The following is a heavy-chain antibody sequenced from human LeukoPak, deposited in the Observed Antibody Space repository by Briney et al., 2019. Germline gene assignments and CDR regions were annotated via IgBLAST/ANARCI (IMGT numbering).Heavy chain of an antibody. CDR2: IKQDGSEK. J-gene: IGHJ4*02. V-gene: IGHV3-7*03. CDR3: AKDRSPGIAVAGTLGELDY. D-gene: IGHD6-19*01. Sequence: GGSLRLSCAASGFTFSSYWMSWVRQAPGKGLEWVANIKQDGSEKYYVDSVKGRFTISRDNAKNSLYLQMNSLRAEDTALYYCAKDRSPGIAVAGTLGELDYWGQGTLVTVSS. CDR1: GFTFSSYW.